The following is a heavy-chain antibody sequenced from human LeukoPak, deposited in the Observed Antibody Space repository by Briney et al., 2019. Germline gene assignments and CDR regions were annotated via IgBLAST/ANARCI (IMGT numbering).Heavy chain of an antibody. CDR1: GFTFSSYS. CDR3: ARGRGYCSSTSYYHFDY. D-gene: IGHD2-2*01. CDR2: ISSSSSYI. J-gene: IGHJ4*02. V-gene: IGHV3-21*01. Sequence: PGGSLRLSCAASGFTFSSYSMNWVRQAPGKGLEWVSSISSSSSYIYYADSVKGRFTISRDNAKNSLYLQMNSLRAEDTAVYYCARGRGYCSSTSYYHFDYWGQGTLVTVSS.